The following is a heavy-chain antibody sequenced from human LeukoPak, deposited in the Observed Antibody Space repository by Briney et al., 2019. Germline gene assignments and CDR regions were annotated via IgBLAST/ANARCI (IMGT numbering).Heavy chain of an antibody. Sequence: LGASLKVSCKASGYTFTSYGISWVRQAPGQGLEWMGWISAYNGNTNYAQKLQGRVTMTTDTSTSTAYMELKSLRSDDRAVYYCARFQYYNILTGYYGAVDIWGQGTMVTVSS. CDR2: ISAYNGNT. J-gene: IGHJ3*02. D-gene: IGHD3-9*01. V-gene: IGHV1-18*01. CDR1: GYTFTSYG. CDR3: ARFQYYNILTGYYGAVDI.